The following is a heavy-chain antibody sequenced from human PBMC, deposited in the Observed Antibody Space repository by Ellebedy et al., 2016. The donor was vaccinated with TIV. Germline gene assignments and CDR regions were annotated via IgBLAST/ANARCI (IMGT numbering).Heavy chain of an antibody. CDR1: GYTFTRSY. J-gene: IGHJ6*02. CDR3: ARLSRQYFYSMDV. V-gene: IGHV1-46*01. Sequence: AASVKVSCKASGYTFTRSYLHWVRQAPGQGLEWMGIFNPNDGSTSYAQKFQGRVTMTGDTSTTTVYVELSRLRFEDTAVYYCARLSRQYFYSMDVWGQGTTVTVS. CDR2: FNPNDGST.